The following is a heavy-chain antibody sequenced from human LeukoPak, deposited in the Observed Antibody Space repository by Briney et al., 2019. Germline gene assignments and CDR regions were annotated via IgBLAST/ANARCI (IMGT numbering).Heavy chain of an antibody. CDR1: GFTFSSYS. Sequence: GGSLRLSCAASGFTFSSYSMNWVRQAAGKGLEWVSSISSTSSYIFYADSVKGRFTISRDNAKSSLYLQLNSLRDEDTAVYYCARPGDRSYWYFDLWGRGTLVTVSS. CDR2: ISSTSSYI. D-gene: IGHD7-27*01. CDR3: ARPGDRSYWYFDL. V-gene: IGHV3-21*01. J-gene: IGHJ2*01.